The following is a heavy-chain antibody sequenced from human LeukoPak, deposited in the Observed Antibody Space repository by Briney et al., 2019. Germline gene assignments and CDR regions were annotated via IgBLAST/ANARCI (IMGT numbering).Heavy chain of an antibody. CDR1: GFTFSTYW. J-gene: IGHJ4*02. V-gene: IGHV3-7*01. D-gene: IGHD6-13*01. CDR2: IKQDGSEK. CDR3: TREAAAGIDY. Sequence: PGRSLRLSCAASGFTFSTYWMSWVRQAPGKRLEWVANIKQDGSEKYYLDSVKGRFTISRDNAKNSLYLQMNSLRAEDTAVYFCTREAAAGIDYWGQGTLVSVSS.